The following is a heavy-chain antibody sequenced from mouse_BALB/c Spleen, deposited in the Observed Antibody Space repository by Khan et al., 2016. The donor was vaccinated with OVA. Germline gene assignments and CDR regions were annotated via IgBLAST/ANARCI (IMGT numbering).Heavy chain of an antibody. CDR2: IWVSGSK. V-gene: IGHV2-6-5*01. CDR1: GFSLTDYA. J-gene: IGHJ4*01. CDR3: ARDPPYYSMDY. Sequence: QVQLKESGPGLVAPSQSLSITCTVSGFSLTDYAVSWIRQPPGKGLEWLGVIWVSGSKYYNSVLKPRLSFSKDNSKSQVFLKMNSLQTDDTAMYFCARDPPYYSMDYWGQGTSVTVSS.